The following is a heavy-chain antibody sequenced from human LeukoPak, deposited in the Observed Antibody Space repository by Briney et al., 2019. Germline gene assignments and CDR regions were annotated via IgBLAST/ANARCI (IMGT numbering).Heavy chain of an antibody. V-gene: IGHV4-38-2*02. D-gene: IGHD2-2*02. J-gene: IGHJ3*02. CDR1: GCSISSGYY. Sequence: TSETLSLTCTVSGCSISSGYYWDWIRQPPGKGLEWIGNIYHSGNTYYNPSLKSRVTISVDTSKNQFSLKLNSVTAADTAVYYCARQGGGYCSSTRCYSALDIWGQGTMVTVSS. CDR3: ARQGGGYCSSTRCYSALDI. CDR2: IYHSGNT.